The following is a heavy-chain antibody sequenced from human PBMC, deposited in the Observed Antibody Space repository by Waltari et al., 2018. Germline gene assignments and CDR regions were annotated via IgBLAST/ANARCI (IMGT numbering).Heavy chain of an antibody. CDR2: INPNSGGT. Sequence: QVQLVQSGAEVKKPGASVKVSCKASGYTFTGYYMHWVRQAPGQGLEWMGWINPNSGGTNYAQKFQGRVTMTRDTSISTAYMELSRLRSDDTAVYYCARSSGYCSGGSCYSMWGYAFDIWGQGTMVTVSS. J-gene: IGHJ3*02. D-gene: IGHD2-15*01. V-gene: IGHV1-2*02. CDR3: ARSSGYCSGGSCYSMWGYAFDI. CDR1: GYTFTGYY.